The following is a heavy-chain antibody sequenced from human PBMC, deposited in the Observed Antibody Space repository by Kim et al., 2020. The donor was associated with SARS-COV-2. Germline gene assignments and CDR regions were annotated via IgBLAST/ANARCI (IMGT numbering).Heavy chain of an antibody. CDR1: GFTFSSYG. J-gene: IGHJ5*02. D-gene: IGHD3-10*01. V-gene: IGHV3-33*01. CDR3: ARCLFGELTGGWFDP. Sequence: GGSLRLSCAASGFTFSSYGMHWVRQAPGKGLEWVAVIWYDGSNKYYADSVKGRFTISRDNSKNTLYLQMNSLRAEDTAVYYCARCLFGELTGGWFDPWGQGTLVTVSS. CDR2: IWYDGSNK.